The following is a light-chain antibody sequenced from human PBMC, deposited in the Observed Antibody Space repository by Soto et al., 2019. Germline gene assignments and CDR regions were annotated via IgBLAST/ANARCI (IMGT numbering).Light chain of an antibody. CDR2: GAS. Sequence: EIVLTQSPGTLSLSPGERATLSCRASQSITSSYLAWYQQKSGQAPRLLISGASSRATGIPDRFSGSGSGTDFTLTISRLEPQDFAVYYCQQYGSPLTFGGGTKVEI. CDR3: QQYGSPLT. V-gene: IGKV3-20*01. J-gene: IGKJ4*01. CDR1: QSITSSY.